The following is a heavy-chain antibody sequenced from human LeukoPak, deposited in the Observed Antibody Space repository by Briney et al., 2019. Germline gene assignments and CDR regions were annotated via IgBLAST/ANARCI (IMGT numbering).Heavy chain of an antibody. CDR3: ARDDRDISSYRFDY. CDR2: ISSNSRDI. Sequence: GGSLRLSCAASGFTFNTYSMNWVRQAPGKGLEWVSSISSNSRDIYYADSVKGRFTISRDNAKNSLHLQMNSLRAEDTAGYYCARDDRDISSYRFDYWGHGILVTVSS. CDR1: GFTFNTYS. D-gene: IGHD6-6*01. V-gene: IGHV3-21*01. J-gene: IGHJ4*01.